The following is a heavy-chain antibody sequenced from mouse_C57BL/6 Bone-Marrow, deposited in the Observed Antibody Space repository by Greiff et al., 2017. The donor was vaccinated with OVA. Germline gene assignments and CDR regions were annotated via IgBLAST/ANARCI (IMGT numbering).Heavy chain of an antibody. CDR2: IYPRSGNT. J-gene: IGHJ2*01. CDR1: GYTFTSYG. CDR3: ASGTTVVVGFDY. D-gene: IGHD1-1*01. Sequence: VQLQHSGAELARPGASVKLSCKASGYTFTSYGISWVKQRTGQGLEWIGEIYPRSGNTYYNEKFKGKATLTADKSSSTAYMELRSLTSEDSAVYFCASGTTVVVGFDYWGQGTTLTVSS. V-gene: IGHV1-81*01.